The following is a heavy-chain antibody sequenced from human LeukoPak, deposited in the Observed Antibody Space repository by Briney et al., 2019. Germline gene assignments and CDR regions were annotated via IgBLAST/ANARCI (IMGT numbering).Heavy chain of an antibody. Sequence: ASVKVSCKASGYVFVSYNIHWVRQAPGQRLEWMGWINGGNGNTKYSQKFQGRVTITKDTSASTVYMELSRLRSEDTAVYYCARDRYCSGGSCQPGRLKLDYWGQGTPVTVS. J-gene: IGHJ4*02. D-gene: IGHD2-15*01. CDR2: INGGNGNT. CDR1: GYVFVSYN. V-gene: IGHV1-3*01. CDR3: ARDRYCSGGSCQPGRLKLDY.